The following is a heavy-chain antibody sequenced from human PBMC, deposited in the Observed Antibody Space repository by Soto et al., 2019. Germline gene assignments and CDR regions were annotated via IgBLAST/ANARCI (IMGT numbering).Heavy chain of an antibody. J-gene: IGHJ4*02. CDR2: IYYSGST. D-gene: IGHD3-10*01. CDR3: ARGGLTGTGPFDY. V-gene: IGHV4-30-4*01. Sequence: SETLSLTCTVSGGSISSGDYYWSWIRQPPGKGLEWIGYIYYSGSTYYNPSLKSRVTISVDTSKNQFSLKLSSVTAADTAVYYCARGGLTGTGPFDYWGQGTLVTVSS. CDR1: GGSISSGDYY.